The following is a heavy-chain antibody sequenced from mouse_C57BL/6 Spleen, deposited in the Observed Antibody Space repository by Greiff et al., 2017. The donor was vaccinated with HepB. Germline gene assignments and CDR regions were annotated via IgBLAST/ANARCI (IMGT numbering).Heavy chain of an antibody. J-gene: IGHJ1*03. CDR1: GYAFTSYW. V-gene: IGHV1-80*01. CDR3: ARSESNYMYFDV. CDR2: IYPGDGDT. D-gene: IGHD2-5*01. Sequence: QVQLQQSGAELVRPGASVKISCKASGYAFTSYWMNWVKQRPGKGLEWIGQIYPGDGDTNYNGKFKGKATLTADKSSSTAYMQLISLTSEDSAVYFCARSESNYMYFDVWGTGTTVTVSS.